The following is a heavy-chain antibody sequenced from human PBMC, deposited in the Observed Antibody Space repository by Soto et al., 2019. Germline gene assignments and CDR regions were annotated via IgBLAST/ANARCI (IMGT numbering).Heavy chain of an antibody. CDR2: VRDDGSKT. V-gene: IGHV3-33*01. CDR3: ATSTATDAFDI. J-gene: IGHJ3*02. Sequence: QVQMVASGGGVVQPGKSLRLSCAASGFTFSDYGMHWVRQAPARGPEWVALVRDDGSKTYYADSVRGRFTISRDNSKNMFYLQMNSLRVEDTAIYYCATSTATDAFDIWGQGKMVTVSS. CDR1: GFTFSDYG.